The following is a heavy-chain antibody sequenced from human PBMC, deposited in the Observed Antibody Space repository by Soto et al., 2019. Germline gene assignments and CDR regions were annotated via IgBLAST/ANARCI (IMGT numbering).Heavy chain of an antibody. V-gene: IGHV1-69*01. Sequence: QVQLVQSGAEVKKPGSSVKVSCKASGGTFSSYAISWVRQAPVQGLEWMGGIIPIFGPANYAQKFQGRVTITVDESPSTAYMELSSLRSENTAVYYCASSRGVIIGKNWFDPWGQGTLVTVSS. J-gene: IGHJ5*02. CDR3: ASSRGVIIGKNWFDP. D-gene: IGHD3-10*01. CDR1: GGTFSSYA. CDR2: IIPIFGPA.